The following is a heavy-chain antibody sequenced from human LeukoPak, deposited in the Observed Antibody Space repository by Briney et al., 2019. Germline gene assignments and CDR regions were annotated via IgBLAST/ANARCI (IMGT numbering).Heavy chain of an antibody. J-gene: IGHJ4*02. CDR1: GFTFSSYS. CDR2: ISSSSSYI. V-gene: IGHV3-21*04. D-gene: IGHD3-22*01. CDR3: AKATSDYYDSSGDYYFDY. Sequence: PGGSLRLSCAASGFTFSSYSMNWVRQAPGKGLEWVSSISSSSSYIYYADSVKGRFTISRDNAKNSLYLQMNSLRAEDTALYYCAKATSDYYDSSGDYYFDYWGQGTLVTVSS.